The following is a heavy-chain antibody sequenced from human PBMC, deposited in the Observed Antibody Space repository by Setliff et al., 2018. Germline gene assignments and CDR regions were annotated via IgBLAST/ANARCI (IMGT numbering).Heavy chain of an antibody. Sequence: SETLSLTCTVSDDSISSRHYYWSWIRQPAGKGLEWLGQIYTSWSTNYNPSLKGRATLSIDASKKQFSLKLSSVTAADTALYYCARNPDFLQYSFDLWGRGTLVTVSS. D-gene: IGHD3-3*01. CDR2: IYTSWST. CDR1: DDSISSRHYY. V-gene: IGHV4-61*09. CDR3: ARNPDFLQYSFDL. J-gene: IGHJ2*01.